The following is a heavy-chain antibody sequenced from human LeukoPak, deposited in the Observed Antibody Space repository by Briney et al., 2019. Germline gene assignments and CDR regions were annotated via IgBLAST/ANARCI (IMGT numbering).Heavy chain of an antibody. V-gene: IGHV4-34*01. Sequence: SETLSLTCAVYGGSFSGYYWSWIRQPPGKGLEWIGEINHSGSTNYNPSLKSRVTISVDTSKNQFSLKLSSVTAADTAVYYCARRGLKYYFDYWGQGTLVTVSS. D-gene: IGHD3-22*01. CDR3: ARRGLKYYFDY. CDR1: GGSFSGYY. CDR2: INHSGST. J-gene: IGHJ4*02.